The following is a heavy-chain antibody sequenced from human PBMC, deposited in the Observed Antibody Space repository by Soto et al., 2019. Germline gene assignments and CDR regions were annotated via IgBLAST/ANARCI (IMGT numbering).Heavy chain of an antibody. CDR3: ARDPSKVGATHGDWFDP. Sequence: ASVKVSCKASGYTFTSYYMHWVRQAPGRGLEWMGIINPSGGSTRYAQKFQGRVTMTRDTYTSTVYMELSSLRSEDTAVYYCARDPSKVGATHGDWFDPFGQGTLVTVSS. V-gene: IGHV1-46*01. CDR2: INPSGGST. CDR1: GYTFTSYY. D-gene: IGHD1-26*01. J-gene: IGHJ5*02.